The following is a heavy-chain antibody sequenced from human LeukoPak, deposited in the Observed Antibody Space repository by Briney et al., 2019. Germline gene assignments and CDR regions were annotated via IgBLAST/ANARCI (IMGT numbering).Heavy chain of an antibody. J-gene: IGHJ6*04. CDR1: GFTFSSYE. Sequence: GGSLRLSCAASGFTFSSYEMNWVRQAPGKGLEWVSYISSSGSTIYYADSVKGRFTISRDNAKNSLYLQMNSLRAEDTAVYYCAELGISMIGGAWGKGTTVTISS. CDR3: AELGISMIGGA. D-gene: IGHD3-10*02. CDR2: ISSSGSTI. V-gene: IGHV3-48*03.